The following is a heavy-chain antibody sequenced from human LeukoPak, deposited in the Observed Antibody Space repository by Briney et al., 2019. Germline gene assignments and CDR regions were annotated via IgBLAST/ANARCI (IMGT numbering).Heavy chain of an antibody. CDR2: ISAYNGNT. CDR3: ARDLTMKVRDPYFDY. J-gene: IGHJ4*02. CDR1: GYTFTSYG. Sequence: ASVKVSCKASGYTFTSYGISWVRQAPGQGLEWMGWISAYNGNTNYAQKLQGRVTMTTDTSASTAYMELRSLRSDDTAVYYCARDLTMKVRDPYFDYWGQGTLVTVSS. V-gene: IGHV1-18*01. D-gene: IGHD3-22*01.